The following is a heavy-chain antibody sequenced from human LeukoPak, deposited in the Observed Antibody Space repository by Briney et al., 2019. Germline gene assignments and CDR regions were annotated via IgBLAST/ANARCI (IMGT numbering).Heavy chain of an antibody. CDR2: INHSGST. Sequence: PGGSLRLSCAASGFTFSSYGMHWVRQPPGKGLEWIGEINHSGSTNYNPSLKSRVTISVDTSKNQFSLKLSSVTAADTAVYYCARGRTHCSSTSCYTFWFDPWGQGTLVTVSS. J-gene: IGHJ5*02. V-gene: IGHV4-34*01. D-gene: IGHD2-2*02. CDR3: ARGRTHCSSTSCYTFWFDP. CDR1: GFTFSSYG.